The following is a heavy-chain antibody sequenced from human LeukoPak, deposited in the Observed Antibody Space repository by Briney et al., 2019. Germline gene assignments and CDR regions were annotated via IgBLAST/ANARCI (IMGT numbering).Heavy chain of an antibody. V-gene: IGHV1-18*01. CDR2: ISAYNGNT. CDR1: GYTFTSYG. D-gene: IGHD1-1*01. CDR3: ARDSLGIPSGDAFDL. Sequence: ASVKVSCKASGYTFTSYGISWVRQAPGQGLEWMRWISAYNGNTDYAQKLQGRVTMTTDTSTSTAYMELRSLRSDDTAVYYCARDSLGIPSGDAFDLWGQGTMVTVSS. J-gene: IGHJ3*01.